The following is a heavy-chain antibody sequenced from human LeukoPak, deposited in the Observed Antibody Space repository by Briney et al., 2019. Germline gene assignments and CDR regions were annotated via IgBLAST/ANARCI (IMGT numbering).Heavy chain of an antibody. CDR2: ISAYNGNT. CDR3: ARDGTSTDDY. J-gene: IGHJ4*02. V-gene: IGHV1-18*01. CDR1: GYTFTSYG. Sequence: GASVKVSCKASGYTFTSYGISWVRQAPGQGLEWMGWISAYNGNTNYAQKLQGRVTMTTDSSTSTAYMELRNLTFDDTAVYYCARDGTSTDDYWGQGTLVTVSS. D-gene: IGHD2-2*01.